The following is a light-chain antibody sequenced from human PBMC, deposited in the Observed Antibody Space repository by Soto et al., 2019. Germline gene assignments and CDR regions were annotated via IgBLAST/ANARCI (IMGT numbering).Light chain of an antibody. CDR1: NSDIGGYNF. Sequence: QSALTQPASVSGSPGQSITISCTGTNSDIGGYNFVSWYQQHPGKAPKLIFYDVTNRPSGVSNRFSGSKSGKTASLTISGLQAEDEGVYYCSSYTRNNTVVFGGGTKVTVL. J-gene: IGLJ2*01. V-gene: IGLV2-14*03. CDR2: DVT. CDR3: SSYTRNNTVV.